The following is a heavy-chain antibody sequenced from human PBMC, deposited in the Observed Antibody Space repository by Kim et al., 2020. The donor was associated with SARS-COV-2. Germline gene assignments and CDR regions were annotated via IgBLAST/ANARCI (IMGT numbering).Heavy chain of an antibody. V-gene: IGHV4-34*01. CDR3: AGGGGALNRYGSGSPGGKNWFDP. J-gene: IGHJ5*02. Sequence: SETLSLTCAVYGGSFSGYYWSWIRQPPGKGLEWIGEINHSGSTNYNPSLKSRVTISVDTSKNQFSLKLSSVTAADTAVYYCAGGGGALNRYGSGSPGGKNWFDPWGQGTPVTVSS. D-gene: IGHD3-10*01. CDR1: GGSFSGYY. CDR2: INHSGST.